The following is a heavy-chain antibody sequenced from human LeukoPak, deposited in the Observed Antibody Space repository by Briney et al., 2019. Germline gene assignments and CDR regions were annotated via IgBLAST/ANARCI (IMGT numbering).Heavy chain of an antibody. V-gene: IGHV3-30-3*01. J-gene: IGHJ4*02. D-gene: IGHD5-12*01. CDR2: ISYDGSNK. CDR1: GFTFSSYA. Sequence: GGSLRLSCAASGFTFSSYAMHWVRQAPGKGLEWVAVISYDGSNKYYADSVKGRFTISRDNSKNTLYLQMNSLRAEDTAVYYCARGGYDLQGGFDYWGQGTLVTVSS. CDR3: ARGGYDLQGGFDY.